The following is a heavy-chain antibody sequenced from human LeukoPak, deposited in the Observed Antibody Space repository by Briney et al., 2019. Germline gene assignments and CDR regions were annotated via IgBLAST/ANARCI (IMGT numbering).Heavy chain of an antibody. Sequence: SETLSLTCAVSGGSLSAYYWTWFRQPPGQGLEWIGEIKHGGRTNYNPSLKIRVAMSVDTSKNHFSLNLNSVTTADTAVYYCARGPPLWSSFFFDYWAQGTLVTVSS. D-gene: IGHD6-6*01. J-gene: IGHJ4*02. V-gene: IGHV4-34*01. CDR1: GGSLSAYY. CDR2: IKHGGRT. CDR3: ARGPPLWSSFFFDY.